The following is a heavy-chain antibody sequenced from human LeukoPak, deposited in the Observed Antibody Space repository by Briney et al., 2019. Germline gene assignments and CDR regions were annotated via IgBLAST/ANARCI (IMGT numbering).Heavy chain of an antibody. J-gene: IGHJ4*02. D-gene: IGHD3-3*01. Sequence: GGSLRLSCAASGFTFSSYAMSWVRQAPGKGLEWVSSITSGGDTYYADSVKGRFTISRDDSKNTLYLQMNSLRAEDTAVYYCAHNYDFWSGTKVDYWGQGTLVTVSS. V-gene: IGHV3-23*01. CDR3: AHNYDFWSGTKVDY. CDR1: GFTFSSYA. CDR2: ITSGGDT.